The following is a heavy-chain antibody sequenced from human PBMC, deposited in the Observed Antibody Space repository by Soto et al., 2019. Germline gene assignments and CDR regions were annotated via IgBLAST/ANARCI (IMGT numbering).Heavy chain of an antibody. CDR3: VSPSDWRDY. Sequence: PWGSLRLSCAASGFTFSSYEMNWVRQAPGKGLEWVSYISIRVTTIYYADSVKGRFTISRDNAKNSLFLQMNSLRAEDTAVYYCVSPSDWRDYWGKGNTVIVSP. CDR2: ISIRVTTI. V-gene: IGHV3-48*03. J-gene: IGHJ4*02. CDR1: GFTFSSYE. D-gene: IGHD2-21*02.